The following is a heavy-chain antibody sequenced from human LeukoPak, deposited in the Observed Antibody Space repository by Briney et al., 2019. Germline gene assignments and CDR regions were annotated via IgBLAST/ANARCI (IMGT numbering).Heavy chain of an antibody. CDR3: AKDSGGYGDSLHFDY. V-gene: IGHV3-30*18. Sequence: GRSLRLSCAASGFTFSSYGMRWVRQAPGKGLEWVAVISYDGSNKYYADSVKGRFTISRDNSKNTLYLQINSLRAEDTAVYYCAKDSGGYGDSLHFDYWGQGTLVTVSS. D-gene: IGHD4-17*01. CDR1: GFTFSSYG. J-gene: IGHJ4*02. CDR2: ISYDGSNK.